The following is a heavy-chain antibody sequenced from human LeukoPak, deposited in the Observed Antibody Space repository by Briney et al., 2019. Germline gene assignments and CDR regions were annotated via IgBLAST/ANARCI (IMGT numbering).Heavy chain of an antibody. V-gene: IGHV4-39*01. J-gene: IGHJ3*02. CDR3: ARHGPQMVRGAWGDWDAFDI. CDR1: GGSISSSSYY. D-gene: IGHD3-10*01. Sequence: SETLSLTCTVSGGSISSSSYYWGWIRQPPGTGLEWIGSIYYSGSTYYNPSLKSRVTISVDTSKNQFSLKLSSVTAADTAVYYCARHGPQMVRGAWGDWDAFDIWGQGTMVTVSS. CDR2: IYYSGST.